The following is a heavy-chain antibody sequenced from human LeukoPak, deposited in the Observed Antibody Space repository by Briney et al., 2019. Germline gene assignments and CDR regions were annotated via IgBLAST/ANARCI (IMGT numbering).Heavy chain of an antibody. V-gene: IGHV3-7*01. Sequence: PGGSLRLSCAASGFTFNNYWMSWVRQAPGKGLEWVANIKQDGSERYYLDSVKGRLTISRDNAKNSLYLQMNSLRAEDTAVYYCASEGVAAFDAFDIWGQGTMVTVSS. CDR2: IKQDGSER. J-gene: IGHJ3*02. D-gene: IGHD6-13*01. CDR3: ASEGVAAFDAFDI. CDR1: GFTFNNYW.